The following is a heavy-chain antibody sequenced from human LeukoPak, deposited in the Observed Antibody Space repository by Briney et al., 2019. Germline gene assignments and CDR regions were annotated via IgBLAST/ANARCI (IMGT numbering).Heavy chain of an antibody. J-gene: IGHJ1*01. CDR2: INTDGSIT. CDR1: GFTFSTYW. D-gene: IGHD1-26*01. Sequence: GGSLRLSCAASGFTFSTYWMHWVRQASGKGLLCVSRINTDGSITNYADSVKGRFTIYRDNAKNTLYMQMNSLRSEDTAVYYCARVPPSVGEATSEYFQDWGQGTLVTVSS. CDR3: ARVPPSVGEATSEYFQD. V-gene: IGHV3-74*01.